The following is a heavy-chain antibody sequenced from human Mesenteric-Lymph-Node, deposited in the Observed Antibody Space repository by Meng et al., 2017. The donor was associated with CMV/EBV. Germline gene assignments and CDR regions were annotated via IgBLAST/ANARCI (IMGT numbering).Heavy chain of an antibody. Sequence: GSLRLSCTVSGGSISSYYWSWIRQPPGKGLEWIGYIYYSGSTNYNPSLKSRVTISVDTSKNQFSLKLSSVTAADTAVYYCARSWVNGDYVFYFDYWGQGTLVTVSS. CDR1: GGSISSYY. CDR2: IYYSGST. J-gene: IGHJ4*02. CDR3: ARSWVNGDYVFYFDY. D-gene: IGHD4-17*01. V-gene: IGHV4-59*01.